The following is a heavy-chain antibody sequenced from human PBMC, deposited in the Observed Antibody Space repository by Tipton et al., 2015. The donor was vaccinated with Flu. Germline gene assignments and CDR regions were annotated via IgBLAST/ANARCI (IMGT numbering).Heavy chain of an antibody. J-gene: IGHJ4*02. CDR3: VRDPGDSRLDV. V-gene: IGHV3-53*01. CDR1: GLNASDNY. Sequence: SLRLSCVASGLNASDNYMSWVRQGPGKGLEWLAIIFTGGKTHYADSVRGRFIISRDISKNTVYLQMRSLRVEDMAIYYCVRDPGDSRLDVWGQGTLVTVSS. D-gene: IGHD2-21*02. CDR2: IFTGGKT.